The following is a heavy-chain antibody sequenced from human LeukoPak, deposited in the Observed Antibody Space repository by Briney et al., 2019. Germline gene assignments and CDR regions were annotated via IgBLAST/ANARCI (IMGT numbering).Heavy chain of an antibody. CDR3: VRDVSQRRHFDY. J-gene: IGHJ4*02. Sequence: SETLSLTCTVSGDTISSGAYYWSWIRQPPGKGLEWIGYFYGSGSASYNPSLKSRVTISVDRSNNQSSLKMSSVTAADTAVYYCVRDVSQRRHFDYWGQGTLVTVSS. D-gene: IGHD1-1*01. CDR2: FYGSGSA. V-gene: IGHV4-30-2*01. CDR1: GDTISSGAYY.